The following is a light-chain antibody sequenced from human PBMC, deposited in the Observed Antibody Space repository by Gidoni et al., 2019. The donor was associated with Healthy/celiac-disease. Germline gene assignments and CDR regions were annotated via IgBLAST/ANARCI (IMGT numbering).Light chain of an antibody. V-gene: IGKV1-9*01. CDR3: QQLNSYPPWT. Sequence: IQLTQSPTSLSAAVGERVTITCRASQGISSYLALYHHKPGQAPKLLIYAASTLQSGVPPRFSGSGSGTDFTLTISSLQPEDFATYYCQQLNSYPPWTFGQXTKVEIK. CDR2: AAS. CDR1: QGISSY. J-gene: IGKJ1*01.